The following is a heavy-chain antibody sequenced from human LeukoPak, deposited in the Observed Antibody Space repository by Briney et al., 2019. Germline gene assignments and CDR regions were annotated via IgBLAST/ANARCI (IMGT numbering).Heavy chain of an antibody. CDR1: GYTFTSYD. CDR3: ARPGALVDWLLYLCY. J-gene: IGHJ4*02. Sequence: ASVKVSCKASGYTFTSYDINWVRQATGQGLEWMGWMNPNSGNTGYAQKFQGRVTITRNTSISTAYMELSSLRSDDTAVYYCARPGALVDWLLYLCYWGQGTLVTVSS. D-gene: IGHD3-9*01. CDR2: MNPNSGNT. V-gene: IGHV1-8*03.